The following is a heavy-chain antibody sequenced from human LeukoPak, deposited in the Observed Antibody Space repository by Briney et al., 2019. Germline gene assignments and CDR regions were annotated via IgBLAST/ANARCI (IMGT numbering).Heavy chain of an antibody. CDR1: GFTFSSFS. J-gene: IGHJ6*03. CDR3: AKGLRTGVGPYMGYHYYMDV. D-gene: IGHD3-16*01. CDR2: LSPSGAAT. Sequence: GGSLRLSCAASGFTFSSFSMNWVRQAPGKGLEWVSTLSPSGAATYYADSVKGRFTIPRDNSYNTVSLQMNSLRDEDTGVYYCAKGLRTGVGPYMGYHYYMDVWGKGATVTVSS. V-gene: IGHV3-23*01.